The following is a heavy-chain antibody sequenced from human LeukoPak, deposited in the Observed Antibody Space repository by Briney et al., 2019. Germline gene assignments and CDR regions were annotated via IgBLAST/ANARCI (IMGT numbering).Heavy chain of an antibody. Sequence: ASVKVSCKASGYTFTGYYMHWVRQAPGQGLEWMGWINPNSGGTNYAQKFQGRVTMTRDTSISTAYMELSRLRSDDTAVYYCARDKGILLWFRENTDYYYYGMDVWGQGTTVTVSS. CDR3: ARDKGILLWFRENTDYYYYGMDV. D-gene: IGHD3-10*01. CDR2: INPNSGGT. CDR1: GYTFTGYY. V-gene: IGHV1-2*02. J-gene: IGHJ6*02.